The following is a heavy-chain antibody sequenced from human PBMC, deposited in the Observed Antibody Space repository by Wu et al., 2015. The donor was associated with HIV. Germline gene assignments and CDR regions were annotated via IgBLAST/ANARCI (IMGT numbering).Heavy chain of an antibody. CDR3: ARGVWQELRF. D-gene: IGHD1-26*01. CDR1: GYTFTTYD. V-gene: IGHV1-8*01. CDR2: MNPKSGNT. J-gene: IGHJ4*02. Sequence: QVHLVQSGAEVRKPGASVKVSCKASGYTFTTYDINWVRQAAGHGLEWMGWMNPKSGNTGYAQKFQGRLTMTRNSSITTAYMELSTLRFEDTAVYFCARGVWQELRFWGQGTLVTVS.